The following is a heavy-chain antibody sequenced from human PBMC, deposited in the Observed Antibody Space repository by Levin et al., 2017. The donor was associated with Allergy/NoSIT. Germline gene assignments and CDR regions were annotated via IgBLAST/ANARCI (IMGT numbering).Heavy chain of an antibody. J-gene: IGHJ6*03. CDR2: INTNTGNP. V-gene: IGHV7-4-1*02. CDR3: ARGVGFGNFWSGYYTGFYMYYMDV. CDR1: GYTFTSYA. Sequence: ASVKVSCKASGYTFTSYAMNWVRQAPGQGLEWMGWINTNTGNPTYAQGFTGRFVFSLDTSVSTAYLQISSLKAEDTAVYYCARGVGFGNFWSGYYTGFYMYYMDVWGKGTTVTVSS. D-gene: IGHD3-3*01.